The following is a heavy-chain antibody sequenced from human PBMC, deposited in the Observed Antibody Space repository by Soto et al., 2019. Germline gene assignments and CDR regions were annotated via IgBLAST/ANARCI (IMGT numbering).Heavy chain of an antibody. D-gene: IGHD2-21*01. J-gene: IGHJ6*02. CDR3: AVRCPYFGGVSLYYYGLDV. V-gene: IGHV1-69*13. CDR1: GGTFGSYA. CDR2: IIPIFGTA. Sequence: GASVKVSCKASGGTFGSYAISWVRQAPGQGLEWMGGIIPIFGTANYAQKFQGRVTITADESTSTAYMELSSLRSEDTAVYYCAVRCPYFGGVSLYYYGLDVWGQGTTVTVSS.